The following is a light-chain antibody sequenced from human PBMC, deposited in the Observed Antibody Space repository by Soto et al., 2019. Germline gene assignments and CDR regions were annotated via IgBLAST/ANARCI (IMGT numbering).Light chain of an antibody. CDR2: EVS. J-gene: IGLJ1*01. CDR1: SSDVGGYNY. V-gene: IGLV2-14*01. Sequence: QSALTQPASVSGSPGQSITISCTGTSSDVGGYNYVSWYQQHPGKAPKVMIYEVSNRPSGVSNRLSGSKSGNTASLTISGLQAEDEADYYCCSYTNTNTLVFGTGTKLTVL. CDR3: CSYTNTNTLV.